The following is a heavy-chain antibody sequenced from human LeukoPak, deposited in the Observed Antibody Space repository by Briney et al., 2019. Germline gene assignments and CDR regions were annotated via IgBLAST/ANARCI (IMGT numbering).Heavy chain of an antibody. J-gene: IGHJ4*02. V-gene: IGHV3-23*01. Sequence: AGGSLRLSCAASGFTFSSYAMSWVRQAPGKGLEWVSAISGSGGSTYYADSVKGRFTISRDNSKNTLYLQMNSLRAEDTAVYYCAKIGGNTAMVLYYFDYWGQGTLVTVSS. CDR1: GFTFSSYA. CDR2: ISGSGGST. CDR3: AKIGGNTAMVLYYFDY. D-gene: IGHD5-18*01.